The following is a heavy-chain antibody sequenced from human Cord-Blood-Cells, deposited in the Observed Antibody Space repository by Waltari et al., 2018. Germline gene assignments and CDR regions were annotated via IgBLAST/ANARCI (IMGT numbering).Heavy chain of an antibody. CDR1: GYTFTSYA. Sequence: QVQLVQSGAEVKKPGASVKVSCKASGYTFTSYAIHRVRQATGQGLEWMVWMNPNSGNTGYAQKFQGRVTITRNTSRSTAYMELSSLRSEDTAVYYCARAPSFYGDYAFDIWGQGTMVTVSS. V-gene: IGHV1-8*03. CDR2: MNPNSGNT. CDR3: ARAPSFYGDYAFDI. D-gene: IGHD4-17*01. J-gene: IGHJ3*02.